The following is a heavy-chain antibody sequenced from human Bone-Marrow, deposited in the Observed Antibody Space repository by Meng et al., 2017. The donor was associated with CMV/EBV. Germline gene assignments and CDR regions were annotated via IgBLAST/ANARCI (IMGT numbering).Heavy chain of an antibody. D-gene: IGHD3-22*01. V-gene: IGHV4-39*01. J-gene: IGHJ4*02. Sequence: SETLSLTCTVSGGSISSSSYYWGWIRQPPGKGLEWIGSIYYSGSTYYNPSLKSRVTISVDTSKNQFSLKLRSVTAADTAVYYCARSNFTYYYDSSGYYLFDYWGQGTLVTVSS. CDR1: GGSISSSSYY. CDR3: ARSNFTYYYDSSGYYLFDY. CDR2: IYYSGST.